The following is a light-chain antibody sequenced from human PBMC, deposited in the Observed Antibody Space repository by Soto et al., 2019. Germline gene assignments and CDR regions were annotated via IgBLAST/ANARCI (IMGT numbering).Light chain of an antibody. CDR2: GAS. CDR1: QSVGST. J-gene: IGKJ1*01. CDR3: QQYNIWHPWT. Sequence: EIVTTLAPATLAAFHGGRATLSCMASQSVGSTLAWYQQKPGRSPRLLIDGASIRATGIPARFSGSVSGTEFTLTISSLRSEDFAVHYCQQYNIWHPWTVGQETKVDNK. V-gene: IGKV3-15*01.